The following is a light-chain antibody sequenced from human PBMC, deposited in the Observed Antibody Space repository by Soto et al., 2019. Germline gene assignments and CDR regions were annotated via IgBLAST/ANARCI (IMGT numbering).Light chain of an antibody. CDR2: QDS. CDR3: QAWDSSTENV. J-gene: IGLJ1*01. V-gene: IGLV3-1*01. Sequence: SYYLTQPPSVSVSAGQTASITCSGDKLGDKYACWYQQKPGQSPVLVIYQDSKRPSGIPERFSGSNSGNTATLTISGTQAMDEADYYCQAWDSSTENVFGTGTKVTVL. CDR1: KLGDKY.